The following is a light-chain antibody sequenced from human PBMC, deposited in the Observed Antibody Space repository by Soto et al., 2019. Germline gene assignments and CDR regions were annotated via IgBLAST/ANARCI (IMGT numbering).Light chain of an antibody. CDR2: DAS. V-gene: IGKV3-11*01. Sequence: EIVLTQSPATLSLSPGERATLSCRASQSVSSYLAWYQQKPGQAPRLLIYDASNRATGIPARFSCSGSGTDFTLTISSLEPEDFAVYYCQQRSNWPITFGQGTRLENK. CDR1: QSVSSY. CDR3: QQRSNWPIT. J-gene: IGKJ5*01.